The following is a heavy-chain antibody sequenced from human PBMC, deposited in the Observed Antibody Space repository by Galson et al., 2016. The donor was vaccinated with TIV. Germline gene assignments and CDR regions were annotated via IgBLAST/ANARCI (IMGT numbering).Heavy chain of an antibody. J-gene: IGHJ6*02. CDR2: ISSNSVYL. Sequence: SLRLSCAASGFTFEDYAMHWVRQAPGKGLEWVSGISSNSVYLGYADSVKGRFTISRENAKNSLDLQMNSLRPEDTALYYCAKGRGYSYGYPQDYYYGMDVWGQGTAVTVSS. CDR1: GFTFEDYA. CDR3: AKGRGYSYGYPQDYYYGMDV. D-gene: IGHD5-18*01. V-gene: IGHV3-9*01.